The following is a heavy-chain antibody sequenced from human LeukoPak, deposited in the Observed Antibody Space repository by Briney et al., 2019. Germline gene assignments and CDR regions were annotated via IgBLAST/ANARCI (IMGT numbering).Heavy chain of an antibody. Sequence: SETLSLTCTVSGGSISSYYWSWIRQPAGKGLEWIGRISTSGSANYKPSLKSRVTMSVDTSRNQFSLKLSSVTAADTAVYYCARSPVYDSSGYYVGWGQGTLVTVSS. D-gene: IGHD3-22*01. CDR1: GGSISSYY. CDR2: ISTSGSA. V-gene: IGHV4-4*07. J-gene: IGHJ4*02. CDR3: ARSPVYDSSGYYVG.